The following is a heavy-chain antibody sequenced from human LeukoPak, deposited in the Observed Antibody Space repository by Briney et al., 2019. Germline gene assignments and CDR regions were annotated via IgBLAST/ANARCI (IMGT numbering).Heavy chain of an antibody. CDR2: ISYSGGP. V-gene: IGHV4-59*12. D-gene: IGHD1-1*01. J-gene: IGHJ5*02. Sequence: SETLSLTCTVSGDSISSYHWSWIRQPPGKGLEWIGYISYSGGPNYNPSLKSRVTMSVDTSKNQFSLKLSSVTAADTAVYYCASSPPIHDGSWFDPWGQGTLVTVSS. CDR1: GDSISSYH. CDR3: ASSPPIHDGSWFDP.